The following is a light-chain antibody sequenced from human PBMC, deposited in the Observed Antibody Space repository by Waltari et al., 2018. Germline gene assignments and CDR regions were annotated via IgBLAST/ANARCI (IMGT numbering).Light chain of an antibody. CDR3: QQRSSWPRT. V-gene: IGKV3-11*01. Sequence: EIVLTQSPATVSLSQGERVPLSCRASQSISTSLPWYQQKPGQAPRLLIYSAYNGATGIPARFSGSGSGTDFTLTISSLEPEDSAVYYCQQRSSWPRTFGQGTKVEIK. CDR1: QSISTS. CDR2: SAY. J-gene: IGKJ1*01.